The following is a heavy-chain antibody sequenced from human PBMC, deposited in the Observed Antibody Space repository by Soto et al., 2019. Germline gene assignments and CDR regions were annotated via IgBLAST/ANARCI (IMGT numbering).Heavy chain of an antibody. CDR1: GGSICSYY. CDR3: ARVPIAVAGTYWFDP. CDR2: IYYSGST. Sequence: PSETPSITCTVCGGSICSYYWSWIRQQPGKGLEWIGYIYYSGSTNYNPSLKSRVTISVDTSKNQFSLKLSSVTAADTAVYYCARVPIAVAGTYWFDPWGQGTLVTVSS. J-gene: IGHJ5*02. D-gene: IGHD6-19*01. V-gene: IGHV4-59*01.